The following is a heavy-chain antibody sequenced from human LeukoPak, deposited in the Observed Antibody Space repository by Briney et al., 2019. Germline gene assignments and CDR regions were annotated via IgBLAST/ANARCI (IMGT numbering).Heavy chain of an antibody. J-gene: IGHJ6*03. V-gene: IGHV5-51*03. CDR2: IYPGDSDT. CDR1: GYSFTSYW. D-gene: IGHD6-6*01. Sequence: GESLKISCKGSGYSFTSYWIGWVRQKPGKGLEWMGIIYPGDSDTRYSPSFQGQVTISADKSISTAYLQWSSLKASDTAMYYCARSPPILSYSSSPYYYYMDVWGKGTTVTVSS. CDR3: ARSPPILSYSSSPYYYYMDV.